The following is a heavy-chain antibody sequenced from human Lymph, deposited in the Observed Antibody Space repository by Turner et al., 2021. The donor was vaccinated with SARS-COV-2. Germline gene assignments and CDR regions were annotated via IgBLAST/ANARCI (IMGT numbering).Heavy chain of an antibody. D-gene: IGHD1-26*01. CDR1: GFTFSYYW. Sequence: EVQLVESGGGLVQPGGSLRLFCAASGFTFSYYWMSLVRQAPGKGLEGVANIKQDGSEKYYVDSVKGRFTISRDNAKNSLFLQMNSLRAEDTAVYYCARMGSSSWYFDYWGQGTLVTVSS. CDR2: IKQDGSEK. J-gene: IGHJ4*02. V-gene: IGHV3-7*01. CDR3: ARMGSSSWYFDY.